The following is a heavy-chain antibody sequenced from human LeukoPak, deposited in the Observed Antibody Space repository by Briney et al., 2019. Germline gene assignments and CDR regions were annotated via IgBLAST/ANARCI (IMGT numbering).Heavy chain of an antibody. CDR3: ARDARYADYEGWFDP. CDR2: ISPGGRT. J-gene: IGHJ5*02. D-gene: IGHD4-17*01. Sequence: PSETLSLTCTVSGASVTDHYWSWIRQSPGKGLEWIAFISPGGRTVYSPSVKSRLTLGLDTSKNQVSLRLNSVTAADTAMYYCARDARYADYEGWFDPWGQGTLVTVSS. V-gene: IGHV4-4*09. CDR1: GASVTDHY.